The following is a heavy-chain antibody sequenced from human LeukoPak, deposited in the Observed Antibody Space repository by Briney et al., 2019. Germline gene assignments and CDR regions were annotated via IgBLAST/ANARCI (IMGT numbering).Heavy chain of an antibody. D-gene: IGHD3-22*01. Sequence: SETLSLTCTVSGGSVSSGSYYWSWIRQPPGTGLEWIGYIYYSGSTNYNPSLKSRVTISVDTSKNQFSLKLSSVTAADTAVYYCARVGSGYYYYFDYWGQGTLVTVSS. CDR3: ARVGSGYYYYFDY. V-gene: IGHV4-61*01. J-gene: IGHJ4*02. CDR1: GGSVSSGSYY. CDR2: IYYSGST.